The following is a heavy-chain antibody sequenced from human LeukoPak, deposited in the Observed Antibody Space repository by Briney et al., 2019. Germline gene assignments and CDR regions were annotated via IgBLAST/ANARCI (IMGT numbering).Heavy chain of an antibody. J-gene: IGHJ4*02. V-gene: IGHV1-69*13. Sequence: SVKVSCKASGGTFSSYAISWVRQAPGQGLEWMGGIIPIFGTANYAQKFQGRVTITADESTSTAYMELSSLRSEDTAVYYCARLGWFGELLYEDYWGQGTLVTVSS. CDR2: IIPIFGTA. D-gene: IGHD3-10*01. CDR3: ARLGWFGELLYEDY. CDR1: GGTFSSYA.